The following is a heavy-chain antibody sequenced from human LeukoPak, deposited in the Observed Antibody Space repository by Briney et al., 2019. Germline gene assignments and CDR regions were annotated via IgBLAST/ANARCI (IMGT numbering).Heavy chain of an antibody. D-gene: IGHD2-21*01. CDR1: GFTFSSYW. CDR3: ARFPCGRTDGMCAFDI. V-gene: IGHV3-7*05. J-gene: IGHJ3*02. Sequence: GGSLRVSCAASGFTFSSYWMSWVRQAPGKGLEWVANIKQDGSKKYYVDSVKGRFTISRDNAKNSLYLQMNSLRAEDTAVYYCARFPCGRTDGMCAFDIWGQGTMVTVSS. CDR2: IKQDGSKK.